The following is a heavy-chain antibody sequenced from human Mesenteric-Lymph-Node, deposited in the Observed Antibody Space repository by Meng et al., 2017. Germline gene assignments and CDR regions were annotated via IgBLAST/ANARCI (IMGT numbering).Heavy chain of an antibody. CDR2: INGDGRIT. CDR1: GFTFSDYW. J-gene: IGHJ6*02. CDR3: ASERLAYCGGDCYLHYGMDV. V-gene: IGHV3-74*01. D-gene: IGHD2-21*02. Sequence: GESLKISCEASGFTFSDYWMLWVRQAPGKGLVWVSRINGDGRITGHADSVKGRFTISRDNAQNMLYLQMDSLRVEDTAVYYCASERLAYCGGDCYLHYGMDVWGQGTTVTVSS.